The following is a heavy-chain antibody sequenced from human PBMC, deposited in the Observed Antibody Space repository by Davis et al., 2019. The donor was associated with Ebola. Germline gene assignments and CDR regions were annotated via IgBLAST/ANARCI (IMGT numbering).Heavy chain of an antibody. CDR2: INSDGSST. V-gene: IGHV3-74*01. CDR3: ARALTTGATSYYYGMDV. CDR1: GFTFSSYW. J-gene: IGHJ6*02. Sequence: GESLKISCAASGFTFSSYWMHWVRQAPGKGLVWVSRINSDGSSTSYADSVKGRFTISRDNAKNTLYLQMNSLRAEDTAVYYCARALTTGATSYYYGMDVWGQGTTVTVSS. D-gene: IGHD4-11*01.